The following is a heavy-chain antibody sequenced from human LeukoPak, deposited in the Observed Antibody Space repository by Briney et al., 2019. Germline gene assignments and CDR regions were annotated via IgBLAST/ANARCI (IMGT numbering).Heavy chain of an antibody. Sequence: AVKVACKASGGTFSSYAISWVRQAPGQGLEWMGGIIPIFGTANYAQKFQGRVTITTDESTSTAYMELSSLRSEDTAVYYCASRIQRDDAFDIWGQGTMVTVSS. V-gene: IGHV1-69*05. CDR3: ASRIQRDDAFDI. J-gene: IGHJ3*02. CDR1: GGTFSSYA. D-gene: IGHD5-18*01. CDR2: IIPIFGTA.